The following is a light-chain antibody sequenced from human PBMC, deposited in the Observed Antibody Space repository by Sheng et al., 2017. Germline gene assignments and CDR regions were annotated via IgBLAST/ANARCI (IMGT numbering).Light chain of an antibody. CDR3: QQTYSTVWA. CDR2: GAS. V-gene: IGKV3D-7*01. CDR1: ESVTGRY. J-gene: IGKJ1*01. Sequence: EIVMTQSPATLSVSPGERATLSCRASESVTGRYLAWYQQKPGQAPRLLIYGASNRATGIPARFSGSGSGTDFTLSISSLEPEDFATYYCQQTYSTVWAFGQGTKVEIK.